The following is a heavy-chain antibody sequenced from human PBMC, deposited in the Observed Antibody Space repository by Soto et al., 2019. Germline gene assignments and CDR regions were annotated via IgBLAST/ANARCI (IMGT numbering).Heavy chain of an antibody. J-gene: IGHJ4*02. CDR1: GGSISSYY. Sequence: SETLSLTCTVSGGSISSYYWSWIRQPPGKGLEWIGYIYYSGSTNYNPSLKSRVTISVDTSKNQFSLKLSSVTAADTAVYYCARTYDFWSGYYDYWGQGTLVTVSS. CDR3: ARTYDFWSGYYDY. V-gene: IGHV4-59*08. CDR2: IYYSGST. D-gene: IGHD3-3*01.